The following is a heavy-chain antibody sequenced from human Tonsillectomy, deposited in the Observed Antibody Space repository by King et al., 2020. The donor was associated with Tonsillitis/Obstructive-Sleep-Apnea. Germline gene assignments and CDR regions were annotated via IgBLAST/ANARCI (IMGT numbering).Heavy chain of an antibody. CDR3: ARPRVAGSLVY. CDR1: GYTFTSYG. J-gene: IGHJ4*02. D-gene: IGHD6-19*01. V-gene: IGHV1-18*01. Sequence: QLVQSGAEVKKPGASVKVSCKTSGYTFTSYGVSWVRQAPGQGLEWMGWISGYNGNTNYAQKLQDRVTTTTDTSTSTVYMELRSLRSDDTAVYYCARPRVAGSLVYWGQGTQVTVSS. CDR2: ISGYNGNT.